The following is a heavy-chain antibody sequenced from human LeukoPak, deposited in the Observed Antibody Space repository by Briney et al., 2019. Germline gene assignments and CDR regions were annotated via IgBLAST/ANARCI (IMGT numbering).Heavy chain of an antibody. J-gene: IGHJ4*02. D-gene: IGHD4-17*01. CDR3: ARGTMTTVTTGIGY. Sequence: APVKVSCKASGYTFTGYYMHWVRQAPGQGLEWMGRINPNSGGTNYAQKFQGRVTMTRDTSISTAYMELSRLRSDDTAVYYCARGTMTTVTTGIGYWGQGTLVTVSS. CDR2: INPNSGGT. CDR1: GYTFTGYY. V-gene: IGHV1-2*06.